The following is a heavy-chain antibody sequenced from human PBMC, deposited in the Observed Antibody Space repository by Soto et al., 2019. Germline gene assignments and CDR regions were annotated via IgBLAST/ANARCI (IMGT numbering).Heavy chain of an antibody. CDR1: GFTFSSYG. Sequence: GGSLRLSCAASGFTFSSYGMHWVRQAPGKGLEWVAVIWYDGGNKYYADSVKGRFTISRDNSKNTVYLQMNSLRAEDTAVYYCARTASAAPYYFDYWGQGTLVTVSS. D-gene: IGHD2-2*01. CDR3: ARTASAAPYYFDY. CDR2: IWYDGGNK. J-gene: IGHJ4*02. V-gene: IGHV3-33*01.